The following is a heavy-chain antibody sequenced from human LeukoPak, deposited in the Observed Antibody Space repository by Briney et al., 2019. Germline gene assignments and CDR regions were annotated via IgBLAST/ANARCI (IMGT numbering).Heavy chain of an antibody. V-gene: IGHV1-18*01. Sequence: GASVKVSRKASGYTFTSYGISWVRQAPGQGLEWMGWISAYNGNTNYAQKLQGRVTMTTDTSTSTAYMELRSLRSDDTAVYYCARFYYDSSGYYPEGWGQGTLVTVSS. CDR1: GYTFTSYG. CDR3: ARFYYDSSGYYPEG. J-gene: IGHJ4*02. CDR2: ISAYNGNT. D-gene: IGHD3-22*01.